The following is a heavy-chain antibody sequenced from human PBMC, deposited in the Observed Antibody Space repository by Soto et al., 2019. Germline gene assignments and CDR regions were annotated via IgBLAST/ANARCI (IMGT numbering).Heavy chain of an antibody. Sequence: QVQLVQSGAEVKKPGASVKVSCKASGITSTTYAIHWVRQAPGQGLEWMGWINTGNGNTRYSQRFLGRVSLTTDTSASTASMDLSSLTSKDTAVYYCARAISGYVTWGQGTLITVSS. CDR2: INTGNGNT. V-gene: IGHV1-3*04. CDR1: GITSTTYA. CDR3: ARAISGYVT. D-gene: IGHD5-12*01. J-gene: IGHJ5*02.